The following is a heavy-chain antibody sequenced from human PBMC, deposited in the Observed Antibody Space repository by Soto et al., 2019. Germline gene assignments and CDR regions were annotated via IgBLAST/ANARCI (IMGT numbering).Heavy chain of an antibody. Sequence: GGSLRLSCADSGFTFSSYAMTWVRQAPGKGLEWVSAISGSGASTYYADSVKGRFSISRDNSKNTLYLQMNSLRAEDTAVYYCAKAHCSGGTRYSSNAFDIWGQGTMVTVSS. CDR2: ISGSGAST. V-gene: IGHV3-23*01. CDR1: GFTFSSYA. J-gene: IGHJ3*02. CDR3: AKAHCSGGTRYSSNAFDI. D-gene: IGHD2-15*01.